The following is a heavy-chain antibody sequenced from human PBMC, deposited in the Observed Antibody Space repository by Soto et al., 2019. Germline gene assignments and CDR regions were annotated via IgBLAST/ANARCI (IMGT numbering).Heavy chain of an antibody. CDR3: ARVLKSSGWDNDVFDI. V-gene: IGHV3-30*03. D-gene: IGHD6-19*01. Sequence: LRLSCAASGFTFSSYGMHWVRQAPGKGLEWVAVISYDGSNKYYADSVKGRFTISRDNSKNTLYLQMNSLRAEDTAVYYCARVLKSSGWDNDVFDIWGQGTMVTVS. J-gene: IGHJ3*02. CDR1: GFTFSSYG. CDR2: ISYDGSNK.